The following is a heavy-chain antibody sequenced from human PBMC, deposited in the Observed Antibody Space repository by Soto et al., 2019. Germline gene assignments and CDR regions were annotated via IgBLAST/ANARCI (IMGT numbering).Heavy chain of an antibody. CDR3: ARVSSGYDSRGAFDI. V-gene: IGHV3-74*01. Sequence: EVQLVESGGGLVQPGGSLRLSCAASGFTFSSYWMHWVRQAPGKGLVWVSRINSDGSSTSYADSVKGRFTISRDNAKNTLYLQMNSLIAEDTAVYYCARVSSGYDSRGAFDIWGQGTMVTVSS. CDR1: GFTFSSYW. D-gene: IGHD5-12*01. J-gene: IGHJ3*02. CDR2: INSDGSST.